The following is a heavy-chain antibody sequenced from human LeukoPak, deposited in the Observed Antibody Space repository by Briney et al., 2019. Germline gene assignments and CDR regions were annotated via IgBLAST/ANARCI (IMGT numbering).Heavy chain of an antibody. V-gene: IGHV3-74*01. Sequence: GGSLRLSCTTSGFTFSDYWMHWVRQVPGKGLVWVSRVNRDGSSTAYADSVKGRFTISRDNAENTHYLQTNSLRAEDTAVYYRARASGYDFDSWGQGTLVTVSS. CDR3: ARASGYDFDS. D-gene: IGHD5-12*01. CDR2: VNRDGSST. J-gene: IGHJ4*02. CDR1: GFTFSDYW.